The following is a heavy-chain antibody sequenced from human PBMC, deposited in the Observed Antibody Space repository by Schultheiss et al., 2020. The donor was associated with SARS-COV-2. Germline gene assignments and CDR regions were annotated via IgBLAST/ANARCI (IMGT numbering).Heavy chain of an antibody. J-gene: IGHJ5*02. CDR3: ARDVLTIGTGTYPFP. V-gene: IGHV4-59*12. Sequence: SQTLSLTCPVSGGSISSYYWNWIRQPPGKGLEWIGEINHSGSTNYNPSLKSRVTISVDTSKNQFSLKLSSVTAADTAVYYCARDVLTIGTGTYPFPWGQGSLVTVSS. CDR2: INHSGST. CDR1: GGSISSYY. D-gene: IGHD1-1*01.